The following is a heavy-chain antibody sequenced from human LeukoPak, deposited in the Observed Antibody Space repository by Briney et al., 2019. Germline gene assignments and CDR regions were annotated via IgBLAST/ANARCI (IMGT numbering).Heavy chain of an antibody. J-gene: IGHJ4*02. V-gene: IGHV1-18*01. CDR2: ISAYNGNT. D-gene: IGHD3-10*01. CDR1: GYTFTSYG. Sequence: ASVKVSCKASGYTFTSYGISWVRQAPGQGLGGRGWISAYNGNTNYAQKLQGRVTMTTDTSTSTAYMELRSLRSDDTAVYYCARDRQSVLWFGELWSPFDYWGQGTLVTVSS. CDR3: ARDRQSVLWFGELWSPFDY.